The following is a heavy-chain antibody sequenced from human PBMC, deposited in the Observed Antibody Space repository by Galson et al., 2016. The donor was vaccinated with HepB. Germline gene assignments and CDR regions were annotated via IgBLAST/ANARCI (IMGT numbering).Heavy chain of an antibody. CDR3: VKGGPAPAV. V-gene: IGHV3-23*01. CDR1: GFTFSNYG. J-gene: IGHJ6*04. Sequence: LRLSCAASGFTFSNYGMTWVRQAPGKGLEVVSSISRSGDSTDYADSVKGRFTISRDNSKNMLSLQMNSMTADDTAIYYCVKGGPAPAVWGKGTTVTVSS. CDR2: ISRSGDST.